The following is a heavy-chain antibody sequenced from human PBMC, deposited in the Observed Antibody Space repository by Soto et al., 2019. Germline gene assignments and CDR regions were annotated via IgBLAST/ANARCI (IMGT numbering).Heavy chain of an antibody. V-gene: IGHV5-51*01. J-gene: IGHJ4*02. D-gene: IGHD5-12*01. CDR1: GYNFNTYW. CDR2: IYPGDSYT. CDR3: ARRAPDIDSAAYLLGF. Sequence: GASLKISCKRSGYNFNTYWIGWVSQMPGKGLEWMGLIYPGDSYTRYSPSFQGQVTISADQSLSTAYLQWSGLKASDTAMYYCARRAPDIDSAAYLLGFWVQGTQVTVSS.